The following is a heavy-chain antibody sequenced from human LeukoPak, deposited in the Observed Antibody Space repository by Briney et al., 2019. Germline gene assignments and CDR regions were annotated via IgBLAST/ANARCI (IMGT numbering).Heavy chain of an antibody. CDR1: GGSISSYY. V-gene: IGHV4-59*01. CDR2: IYYSGST. CDR3: ARERDPTVPYYYMDV. Sequence: SETLSLTCTVSGGSISSYYWSWFRQPPGKGLEWIGYIYYSGSTNYNPSLKSRVTISVDTSKNQFSLKLSSVTAADTAVYYCARERDPTVPYYYMDVWGKGTTVTISS. J-gene: IGHJ6*03. D-gene: IGHD4-17*01.